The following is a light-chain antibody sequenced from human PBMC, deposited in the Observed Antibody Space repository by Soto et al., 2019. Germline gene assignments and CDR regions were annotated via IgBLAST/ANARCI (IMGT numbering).Light chain of an antibody. Sequence: QSALTQPASVSGSPGQSITISCTGTSSDVGGYNYVSWYQQHPGKAPKLMIYDVSNRPSGVSNRFSGSKSGNTASLTISGLQAEDEAYYYCSSYTSSFLFGTGTKLTVL. J-gene: IGLJ1*01. CDR3: SSYTSSFL. CDR2: DVS. V-gene: IGLV2-14*01. CDR1: SSDVGGYNY.